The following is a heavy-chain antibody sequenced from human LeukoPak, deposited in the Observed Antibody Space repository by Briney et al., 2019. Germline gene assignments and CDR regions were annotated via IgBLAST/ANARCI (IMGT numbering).Heavy chain of an antibody. Sequence: HWAPVKVSCKASGYTFTGYYMHWVRQAPGQGLEWMGWINPNSGGTNYAQKFQGRVTMTRDTSISTAYMELSRLRSDDTAVYYCASPKYSYGPLYYYGMDVWGQGTTVTVSS. CDR2: INPNSGGT. CDR1: GYTFTGYY. V-gene: IGHV1-2*02. CDR3: ASPKYSYGPLYYYGMDV. D-gene: IGHD5-18*01. J-gene: IGHJ6*02.